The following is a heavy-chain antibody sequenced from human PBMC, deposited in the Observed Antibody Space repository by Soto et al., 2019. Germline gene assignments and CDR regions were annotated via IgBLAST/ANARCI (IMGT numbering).Heavy chain of an antibody. J-gene: IGHJ6*02. CDR3: ARWYYGSGSNYGMAV. CDR2: IWYDGSRI. CDR1: GFTFSSHG. V-gene: IGHV3-33*01. D-gene: IGHD3-10*01. Sequence: QVQLVESGGGVVQPGRSLRLSCAASGFTFSSHGMHWVRQAPGKGLDWVAVIWYDGSRIYYADSVEGRFTISRDNAKNTLYLQMDSLRAEDTAVYYCARWYYGSGSNYGMAVWGQGTTVTVSS.